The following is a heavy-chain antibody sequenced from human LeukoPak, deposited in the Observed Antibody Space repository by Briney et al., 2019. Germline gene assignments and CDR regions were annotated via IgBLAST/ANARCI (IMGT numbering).Heavy chain of an antibody. CDR1: GGSISSGDYY. CDR2: IYYSGST. J-gene: IGHJ3*02. Sequence: SQTLSLTCTVSGGSISSGDYYWSWIRQPPGKGLEWIGYIYYSGSTYYNPSLKSRVTISVDTSKNQFSLKLSSVTAADTAVYYCARDVVAGSWADLGDALDIWGQGTMVTVSS. D-gene: IGHD6-19*01. V-gene: IGHV4-30-4*01. CDR3: ARDVVAGSWADLGDALDI.